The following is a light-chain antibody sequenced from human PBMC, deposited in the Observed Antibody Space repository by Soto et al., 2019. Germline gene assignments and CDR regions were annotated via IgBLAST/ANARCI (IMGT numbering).Light chain of an antibody. Sequence: QSALTQPASVSGSPGQSITISCTGTSSDVGGYNYVSWYQQHPGKAPKLMIYDDSNRPSGVSNRFSGSKSGNTASLTISGLQAEQEADYYCSSYTSSSTLLVFGTGTKVTVL. CDR3: SSYTSSSTLLV. J-gene: IGLJ1*01. CDR2: DDS. V-gene: IGLV2-14*01. CDR1: SSDVGGYNY.